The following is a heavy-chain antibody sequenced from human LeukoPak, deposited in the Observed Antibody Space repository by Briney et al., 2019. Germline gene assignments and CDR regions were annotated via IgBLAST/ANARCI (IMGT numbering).Heavy chain of an antibody. CDR3: ARARYSSGWYYFDY. V-gene: IGHV4-59*01. CDR1: VGSISSYY. Sequence: SETLSLTCTVSVGSISSYYWSWIRQPPGKGLEWIGYIYYSGSTNYNPSLKSRVTISVDTSKNQFSLKLSSVTAADTAVYYCARARYSSGWYYFDYWGQGTLVTVSS. J-gene: IGHJ4*02. D-gene: IGHD6-19*01. CDR2: IYYSGST.